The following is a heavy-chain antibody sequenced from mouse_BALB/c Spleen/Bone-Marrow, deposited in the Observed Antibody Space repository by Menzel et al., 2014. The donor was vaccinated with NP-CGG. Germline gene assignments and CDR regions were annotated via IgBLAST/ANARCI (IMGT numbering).Heavy chain of an antibody. CDR2: IWSGGST. V-gene: IGHV2-2*02. D-gene: IGHD4-1*01. Sequence: VKLMESGPGLVQPSQSLSITCTASGFSFPNYGVHWVRQSPGKGLEWLGVIWSGGSTDYNAAFISRLSISKDNSKSQVFFKMNSLQVNDTAIYYCARNPVGRNYFDYWGQGTTLTVSS. J-gene: IGHJ2*01. CDR1: GFSFPNYG. CDR3: ARNPVGRNYFDY.